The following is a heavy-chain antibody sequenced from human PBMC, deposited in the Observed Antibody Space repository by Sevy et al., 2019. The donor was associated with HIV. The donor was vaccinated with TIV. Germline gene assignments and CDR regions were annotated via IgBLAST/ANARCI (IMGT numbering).Heavy chain of an antibody. CDR2: ISGSGGST. D-gene: IGHD3-10*01. V-gene: IGHV3-23*01. CDR3: AKGRYGSGSYYVGYYYGMDV. J-gene: IGHJ6*02. CDR1: GFTFSSYA. Sequence: GGSLRLSCAASGFTFSSYAMSWVRQAPGKGLEWVSAISGSGGSTYYADSVKGRFTISRDNSKNTLYLQMNSLSAEDTALYYCAKGRYGSGSYYVGYYYGMDVWGQVTTVTVSS.